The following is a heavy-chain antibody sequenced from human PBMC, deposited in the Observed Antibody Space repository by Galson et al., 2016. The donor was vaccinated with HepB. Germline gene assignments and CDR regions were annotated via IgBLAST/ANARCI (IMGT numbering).Heavy chain of an antibody. D-gene: IGHD5/OR15-5a*01. CDR1: GDSVSSNSAA. J-gene: IGHJ4*02. V-gene: IGHV6-1*01. CDR3: ARVVGRGVYDGRFDY. Sequence: CAISGDSVSSNSAAWNWIRQSPSRGLEWLGRTYYRSKWYNDYAESVKSRITINPDTCKNQFSVQLNSVTPEDTAVYYCARVVGRGVYDGRFDYWGQGTLVTVSS. CDR2: TYYRSKWYN.